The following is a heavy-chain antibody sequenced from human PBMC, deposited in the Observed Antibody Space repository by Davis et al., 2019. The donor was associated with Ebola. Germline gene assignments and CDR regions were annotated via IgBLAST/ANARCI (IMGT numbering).Heavy chain of an antibody. D-gene: IGHD2-15*01. J-gene: IGHJ6*02. CDR2: IYPGDSDT. Sequence: PGGSLRLSCKGSGYSFTSYWIGWVRQMPGKGLEWMGIIYPGDSDTRYSPSFQGQVTISADKSISTAYLQWSSLKASDTAMYYCARLDCSGGSCYYYGMDVWGQGTTVTVSS. CDR1: GYSFTSYW. CDR3: ARLDCSGGSCYYYGMDV. V-gene: IGHV5-51*01.